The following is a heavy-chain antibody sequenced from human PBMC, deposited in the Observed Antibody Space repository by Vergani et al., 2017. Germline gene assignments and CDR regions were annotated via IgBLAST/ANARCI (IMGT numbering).Heavy chain of an antibody. V-gene: IGHV3-21*04. CDR3: AKDLSGRVVVITSLCAFDI. CDR2: ISSSSSYI. CDR1: GFTFSSYS. D-gene: IGHD3-22*01. J-gene: IGHJ3*02. Sequence: EVQLVESGGGLVKPGGSLRLSCAASGFTFSSYSMNWVRQAPGKGLEWVSSISSSSSYIYYADSVKGRFTISRDNAKNTLYLQMNSLRAEDTAVYYCAKDLSGRVVVITSLCAFDIWGQGTMVTVSS.